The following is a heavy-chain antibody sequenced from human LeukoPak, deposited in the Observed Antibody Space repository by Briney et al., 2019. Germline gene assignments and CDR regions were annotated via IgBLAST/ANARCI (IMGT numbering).Heavy chain of an antibody. CDR3: ARDGRALYGDYGFDY. CDR1: GGTFSSYA. D-gene: IGHD4-17*01. V-gene: IGHV1-69*04. CDR2: IIPILGIA. Sequence: GASVKVSCKASGGTFSSYAISWVRQAPGQGLEWMGRIIPILGIANYAQKFQGRVTITADKSTSTAYMELSSLRSEDTAVYYCARDGRALYGDYGFDYWGQGTLVTVSS. J-gene: IGHJ4*02.